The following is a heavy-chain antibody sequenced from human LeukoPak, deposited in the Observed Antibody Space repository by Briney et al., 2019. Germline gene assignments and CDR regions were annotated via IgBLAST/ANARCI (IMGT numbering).Heavy chain of an antibody. D-gene: IGHD2-15*01. CDR3: AKDVYGVAATPFDAIDV. CDR2: ISWNSGSI. J-gene: IGHJ3*01. CDR1: GFTFDEYA. V-gene: IGHV3-9*01. Sequence: GRSLRLFCEASGFTFDEYAMHWVRQAPGKGLEWVSGISWNSGSIRYADAVKGRFNISRHHAKNSRYLPMNSLRAEDTALYYCAKDVYGVAATPFDAIDVRGQGTMVTVCS.